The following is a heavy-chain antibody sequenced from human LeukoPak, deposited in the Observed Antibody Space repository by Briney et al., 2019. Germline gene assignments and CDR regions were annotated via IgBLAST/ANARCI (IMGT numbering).Heavy chain of an antibody. V-gene: IGHV3-53*01. Sequence: PGGSLRLSCAASGFTVSSNYMSWVRQAPGRGLEWVSVICSGGSTYYADSVKGRFTISRDNSKNTLYLQMNSLRAEDTAVYYCARDTRYFDWLLTSYGMDVWGQGTTVTVSS. CDR2: ICSGGST. CDR3: ARDTRYFDWLLTSYGMDV. J-gene: IGHJ6*02. CDR1: GFTVSSNY. D-gene: IGHD3-9*01.